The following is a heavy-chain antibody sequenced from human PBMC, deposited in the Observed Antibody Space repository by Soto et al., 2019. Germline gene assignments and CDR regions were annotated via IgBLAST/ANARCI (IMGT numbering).Heavy chain of an antibody. CDR3: VNQEVGATVYFDH. D-gene: IGHD1-26*01. CDR2: ISHDGSLS. CDR1: GFTFSDYT. Sequence: HLGGSLRLSCAASGFTFSDYTMHWVRQAPGKGLEWVAVISHDGSLSYDADSVKGRFTISRDNSRDTLFLEMNGLRVEDTAVYYCVNQEVGATVYFDHWGQGTLVTVSS. J-gene: IGHJ4*02. V-gene: IGHV3-30*04.